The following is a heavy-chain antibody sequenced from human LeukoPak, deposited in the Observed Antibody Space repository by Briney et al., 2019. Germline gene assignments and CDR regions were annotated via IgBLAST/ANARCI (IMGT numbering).Heavy chain of an antibody. CDR1: GFTFSNYA. D-gene: IGHD3-9*01. CDR2: TSTTGGST. CDR3: ARGGRDWLLYSQFDY. Sequence: GGSLTLSCVASGFTFSNYAMIWVRRAPGRGLVWVSDTSTTGGSTYYAHSVKGRFTISRDNSKKTLYLQMNSLTVEDTAVYYCARGGRDWLLYSQFDYWGQGTLVTASS. V-gene: IGHV3-23*01. J-gene: IGHJ4*02.